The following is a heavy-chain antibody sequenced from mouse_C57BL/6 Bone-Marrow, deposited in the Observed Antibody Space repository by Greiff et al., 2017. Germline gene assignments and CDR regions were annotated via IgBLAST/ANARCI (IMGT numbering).Heavy chain of an antibody. J-gene: IGHJ2*01. Sequence: EVKLMESGGDLVKPGGSLKLSCAASGFTFSSYGMSWVRQTPDKRLEWVATISSGGSYTYYPDSVKGRFTISRDNAKNTLYLQMSSLKSEDTAVYYCARPMYYCGYFDYWGQGTTLTVSS. CDR3: ARPMYYCGYFDY. V-gene: IGHV5-6*01. CDR2: ISSGGSYT. D-gene: IGHD1-1*01. CDR1: GFTFSSYG.